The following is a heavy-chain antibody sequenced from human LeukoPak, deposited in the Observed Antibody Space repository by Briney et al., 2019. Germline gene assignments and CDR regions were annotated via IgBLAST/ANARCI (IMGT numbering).Heavy chain of an antibody. V-gene: IGHV5-51*04. CDR3: ARSSDSSGYYDYFDY. CDR2: IYPGDSDT. D-gene: IGHD3-22*01. J-gene: IGHJ4*02. Sequence: GESLKISCKGSGYSFTSYWIGWVRQMPGKGLEWMAIIYPGDSDTRYSPSFQGQVTISADKPITTAYLQWSSLKASDTAMYYCARSSDSSGYYDYFDYWGQGSLVTVSS. CDR1: GYSFTSYW.